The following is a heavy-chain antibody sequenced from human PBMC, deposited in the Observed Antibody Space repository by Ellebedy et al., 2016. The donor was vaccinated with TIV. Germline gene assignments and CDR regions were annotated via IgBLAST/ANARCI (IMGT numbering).Heavy chain of an antibody. V-gene: IGHV1-46*01. D-gene: IGHD1-26*01. Sequence: ASVKVSCKASGYTLTSYYVHWVRQAPGQGLEWMGIINPSGGVTKYAQMFQGRVTMIRDTSTSTVYMDLSSLRSEGTAVYYCASGANSLAGMDVWGQGTPVTVSS. CDR3: ASGANSLAGMDV. CDR2: INPSGGVT. J-gene: IGHJ6*02. CDR1: GYTLTSYY.